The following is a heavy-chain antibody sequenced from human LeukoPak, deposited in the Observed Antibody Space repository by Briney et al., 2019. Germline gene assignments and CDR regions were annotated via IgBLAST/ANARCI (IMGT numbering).Heavy chain of an antibody. CDR1: DDSIKKYY. CDR3: GRGDNRGAAFYI. V-gene: IGHV3-69-1*01. CDR2: ISSSSYI. J-gene: IGHJ3*02. Sequence: ETLSLTCSVSDDSIKKYYWSWIRRPAGKGLEWVSSISSSSYIYYADSVKGRFTISRDNAKNSLYLQMNSLRAEDTAVYYCGRGDNRGAAFYIWGQGTIVTGSS. D-gene: IGHD3-16*01.